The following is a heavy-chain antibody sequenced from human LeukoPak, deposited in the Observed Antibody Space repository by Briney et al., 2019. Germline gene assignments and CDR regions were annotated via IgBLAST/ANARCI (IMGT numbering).Heavy chain of an antibody. J-gene: IGHJ4*02. CDR3: ARVRRGDGDFFDSSGYYLLDY. D-gene: IGHD3-22*01. CDR2: IKQDGSEK. Sequence: GGSLRLSCTASELTFSSYWMSWVRQAPGKGLEWVANIKQDGSEKDYVDSVKGRFTISRDNAKNSLYLQMNNLRAEDTAVYYCARVRRGDGDFFDSSGYYLLDYWGQGTLVTVSS. V-gene: IGHV3-7*03. CDR1: ELTFSSYW.